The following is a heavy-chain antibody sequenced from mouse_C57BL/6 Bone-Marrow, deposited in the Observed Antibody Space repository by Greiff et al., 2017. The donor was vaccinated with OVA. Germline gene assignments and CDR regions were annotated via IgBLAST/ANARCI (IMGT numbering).Heavy chain of an antibody. Sequence: QVQLKESGAELARPGASVKMSCKASGYTFTSYTMHWVKQRPGQGLEWIGYINPSSGYTKYNQKFKDKATLTADKSSSTAYMQLSSLTSEDSAVYYCAYYYGSSYGEAMDYWGQGTSVTVSS. V-gene: IGHV1-4*01. D-gene: IGHD1-1*01. CDR3: AYYYGSSYGEAMDY. J-gene: IGHJ4*01. CDR2: INPSSGYT. CDR1: GYTFTSYT.